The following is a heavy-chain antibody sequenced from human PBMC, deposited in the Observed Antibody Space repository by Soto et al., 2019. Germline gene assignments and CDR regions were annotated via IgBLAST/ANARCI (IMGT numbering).Heavy chain of an antibody. D-gene: IGHD3-10*01. V-gene: IGHV3-30*03. CDR2: ISYDGSNK. Sequence: PGGSLRLSCAASGFTFSSYDMHWVRQAPGKGLEWVAVISYDGSNKYYADSVKGRFTNSRDNSKNTLYLQMNSLRAEDTAVYYCARDPPTIDAFDIWCQGTMVTGSS. CDR3: ARDPPTIDAFDI. J-gene: IGHJ3*02. CDR1: GFTFSSYD.